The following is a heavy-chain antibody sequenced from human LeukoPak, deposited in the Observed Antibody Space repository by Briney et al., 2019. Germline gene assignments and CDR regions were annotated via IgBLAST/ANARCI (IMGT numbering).Heavy chain of an antibody. CDR2: ISGSGGST. CDR3: AKDLYWDYYDSSGYYFAYFDY. V-gene: IGHV3-23*01. Sequence: GGSLRLSCAASRFTFSSYAMSWVRQAPGKGLEWVSAISGSGGSTYYADSVKGRVTISRDNSKNTLYLQMNSLRAEDTAVYYCAKDLYWDYYDSSGYYFAYFDYWGQGTLVTVSS. D-gene: IGHD3-22*01. CDR1: RFTFSSYA. J-gene: IGHJ4*02.